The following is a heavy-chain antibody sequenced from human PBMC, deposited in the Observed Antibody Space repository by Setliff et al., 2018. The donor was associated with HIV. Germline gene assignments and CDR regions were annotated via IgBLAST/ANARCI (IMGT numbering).Heavy chain of an antibody. Sequence: ASVKVSCKASGYTFTGYYIHWVRQAPGQGLEWVGIINPSGGSTSYAQKFQGRVTMTRDTSTSTVYMELSRLRSDDTAVYYCARGSPRLQWGLFDYWGQGTLVTVSS. CDR1: GYTFTGYY. CDR3: ARGSPRLQWGLFDY. CDR2: INPSGGST. J-gene: IGHJ4*02. V-gene: IGHV1-46*01. D-gene: IGHD4-4*01.